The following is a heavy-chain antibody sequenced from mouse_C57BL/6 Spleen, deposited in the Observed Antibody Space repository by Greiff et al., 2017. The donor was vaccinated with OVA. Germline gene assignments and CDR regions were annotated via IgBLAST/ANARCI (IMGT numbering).Heavy chain of an antibody. J-gene: IGHJ2*01. CDR2: IYPSDSET. Sequence: QVQLQQPGAELVRPGSSVKLSCKASGYTFTSYWMDWVKQRPGQGLEWIGNIYPSDSETHYNQKFKDKATLTVDKSSSTAYMQLSSLTSEDSAVYYRARDLFDYDGGDFDYWGQGTTLTVSS. D-gene: IGHD2-4*01. CDR3: ARDLFDYDGGDFDY. CDR1: GYTFTSYW. V-gene: IGHV1-61*01.